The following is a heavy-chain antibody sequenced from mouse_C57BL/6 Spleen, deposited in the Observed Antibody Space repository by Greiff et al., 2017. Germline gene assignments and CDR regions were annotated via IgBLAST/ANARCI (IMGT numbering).Heavy chain of an antibody. CDR1: GYTFTSYW. CDR3: ARGGTTVVATDGLAY. J-gene: IGHJ3*01. D-gene: IGHD1-1*01. Sequence: QVQLKQPGAELVRPGTSVKLSCKASGYTFTSYWMHWVKQRPGQGLEWIGVIDPSDSYTNYNQKFKGKATLTVDTSSSTAYMQLSSLTSEDSAVXYCARGGTTVVATDGLAYWGQGTLVTVSA. V-gene: IGHV1-59*01. CDR2: IDPSDSYT.